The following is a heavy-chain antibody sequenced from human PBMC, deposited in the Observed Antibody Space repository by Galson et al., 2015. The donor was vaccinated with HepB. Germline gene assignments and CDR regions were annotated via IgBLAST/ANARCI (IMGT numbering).Heavy chain of an antibody. D-gene: IGHD3-10*01. CDR2: ISGSGGST. V-gene: IGHV3-23*01. J-gene: IGHJ4*02. CDR3: AALPHVLLWFGELTPFDY. CDR1: GFTFSSYV. Sequence: SLRLSCAASGFTFSSYVMSWVRQAPGKGLEWVSAISGSGGSTYYADPVKGRFTISRDNSKNTLYLQMNSLRAEDTAVYYCAALPHVLLWFGELTPFDYWGQGTLVTVSS.